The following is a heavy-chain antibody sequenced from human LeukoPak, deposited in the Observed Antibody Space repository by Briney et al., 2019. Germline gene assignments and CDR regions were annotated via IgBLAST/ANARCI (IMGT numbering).Heavy chain of an antibody. CDR2: ISSSGSII. Sequence: PGGSLRLSCAASGFTFSSYEMNWVGQAPGKGLEWVSYISSSGSIIYYADSVKGRFTISRDNAKHSLYLQMNSLRPEDTALYYCARPYYDILTGYYLHYFDYWGQGTLVTVSS. V-gene: IGHV3-48*03. J-gene: IGHJ4*02. CDR1: GFTFSSYE. CDR3: ARPYYDILTGYYLHYFDY. D-gene: IGHD3-9*01.